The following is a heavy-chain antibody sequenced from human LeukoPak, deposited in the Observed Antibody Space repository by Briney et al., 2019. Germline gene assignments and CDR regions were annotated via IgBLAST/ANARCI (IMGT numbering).Heavy chain of an antibody. CDR1: GLTVSNNY. J-gene: IGHJ5*02. Sequence: GGSLRLSCVVSGLTVSNNYMSWVRQAPGKGLEWVSVIYSDGTTRNADSVKGRFTISRDNSKNTVYLQMDSLRAEDTAVYYCARDKDAWGQGTLDTVSS. CDR2: IYSDGTT. V-gene: IGHV3-66*01. CDR3: ARDKDA.